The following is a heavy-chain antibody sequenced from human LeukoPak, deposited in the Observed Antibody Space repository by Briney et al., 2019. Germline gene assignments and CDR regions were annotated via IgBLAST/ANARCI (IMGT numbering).Heavy chain of an antibody. CDR1: GFTFSSYS. CDR3: ASSHMVRGVIIDNWFDP. CDR2: ISSSSSYI. Sequence: GGSLRLSCAASGFTFSSYSMSWVRQAPGKGLEWVSSISSSSSYIYYADSVKGRFTISRDNAKNSLYLQMNSLRAEDTAVYYYASSHMVRGVIIDNWFDPWGQGTLVTVSS. D-gene: IGHD3-10*01. J-gene: IGHJ5*02. V-gene: IGHV3-21*01.